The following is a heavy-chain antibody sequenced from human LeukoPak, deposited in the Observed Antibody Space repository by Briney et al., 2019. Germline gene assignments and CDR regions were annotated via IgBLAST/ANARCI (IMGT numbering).Heavy chain of an antibody. V-gene: IGHV1-18*01. J-gene: IGHJ3*01. Sequence: ASVKVSCKASNYPFTSYGISWVRQAPGQGLEWMGWIGAFNGNTNFAQKFQGRVSMTTDTSTTTVHMELRSLSSDDTAVYYCARDDGFEFWGQGTMVTVST. CDR3: ARDDGFEF. CDR1: NYPFTSYG. CDR2: IGAFNGNT.